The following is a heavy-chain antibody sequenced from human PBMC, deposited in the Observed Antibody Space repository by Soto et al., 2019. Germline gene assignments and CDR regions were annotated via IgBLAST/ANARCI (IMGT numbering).Heavy chain of an antibody. D-gene: IGHD3-16*02. Sequence: GSLRLSCAASGFTFSSYGMHWVRQAPGKGLEWVAVIWYDGSNKYYADSVKGRFTISRDNSKNTLYLQMNSLRAEDTAVYYCARDAAYDYIWGSYRPNDAFDIWGQGTMVTVSS. CDR2: IWYDGSNK. V-gene: IGHV3-33*01. CDR3: ARDAAYDYIWGSYRPNDAFDI. J-gene: IGHJ3*02. CDR1: GFTFSSYG.